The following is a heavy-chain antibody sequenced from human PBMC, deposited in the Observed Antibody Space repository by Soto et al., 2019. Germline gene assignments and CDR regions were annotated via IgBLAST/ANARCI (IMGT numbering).Heavy chain of an antibody. D-gene: IGHD6-19*01. V-gene: IGHV3-21*01. CDR2: ISSSSSYI. CDR1: GFTFSSYS. J-gene: IGHJ4*02. Sequence: PGGSLRLSCAASGFTFSSYSMNWVRQAPGKGLEWVSSISSSSSYIYYADSVKGRFTISRDNARNSLYLQMNSLRAEDTAVYYGAREVAGYFDYWGRGTLVTVSS. CDR3: AREVAGYFDY.